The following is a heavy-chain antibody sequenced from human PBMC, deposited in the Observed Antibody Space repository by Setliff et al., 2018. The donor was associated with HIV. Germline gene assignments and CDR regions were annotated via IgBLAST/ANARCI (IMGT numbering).Heavy chain of an antibody. CDR3: ARSNPGITAGLLAY. V-gene: IGHV4-4*07. CDR2: IYTTGGT. J-gene: IGHJ4*02. D-gene: IGHD6-13*01. CDR1: GVSIPTNY. Sequence: SETLSLTCNISGVSIPTNYWNWIRQPAGKGLEWIGRIYTTGGTNYNPALKSRVNMSIDTSKNQISLKLNSVTAADTATYYCARSNPGITAGLLAYWGPGTLVTVSS.